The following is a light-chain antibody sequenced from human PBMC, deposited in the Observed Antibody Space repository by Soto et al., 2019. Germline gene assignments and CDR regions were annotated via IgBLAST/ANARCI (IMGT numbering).Light chain of an antibody. CDR1: QSVSSY. CDR2: DAS. V-gene: IGKV3-20*01. CDR3: QQYGSSPRT. J-gene: IGKJ1*01. Sequence: EIVLTQSPATLSLSPGARAPLSCRASQSVSSYLAWYQQKPGQAPRLLIYDASNRATGIPDRFSGSGSGTDFTLTISSLEPGDLAVYYCQQYGSSPRTFGQGTKVDIK.